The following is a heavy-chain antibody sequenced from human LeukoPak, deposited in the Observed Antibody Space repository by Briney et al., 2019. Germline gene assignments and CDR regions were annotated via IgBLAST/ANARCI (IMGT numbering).Heavy chain of an antibody. Sequence: SGGSLRLSCAASGFTFSSYGMHWVRQAPGKGLEWVAFIRYDGSNKYYADSVKGRFTISRDNSKNTLYLQMNSLRAEDTAVYYCAKDGSSTRRSRYYFDYWGQGTLVTVSS. D-gene: IGHD5-12*01. CDR2: IRYDGSNK. CDR1: GFTFSSYG. V-gene: IGHV3-30*02. CDR3: AKDGSSTRRSRYYFDY. J-gene: IGHJ4*02.